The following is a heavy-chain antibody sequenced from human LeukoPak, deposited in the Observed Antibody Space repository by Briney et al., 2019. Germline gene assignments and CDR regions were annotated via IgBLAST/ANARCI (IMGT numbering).Heavy chain of an antibody. CDR2: IYTSGIT. J-gene: IGHJ4*02. CDR3: AARGDYFMGRDY. CDR1: GGSISSGSYY. D-gene: IGHD4-17*01. Sequence: SETLSLXCTVSGGSISSGSYYWSWIRQPAGKGLEWIGRIYTSGITNYNPSLKSRVTISVDTSKNQFSLKLSSVTAADTAVYYCAARGDYFMGRDYWGQGTLVTVSS. V-gene: IGHV4-61*02.